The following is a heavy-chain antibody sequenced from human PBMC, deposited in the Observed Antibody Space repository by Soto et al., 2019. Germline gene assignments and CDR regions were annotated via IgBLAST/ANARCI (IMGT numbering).Heavy chain of an antibody. D-gene: IGHD3-16*01. CDR1: GFIFSDYA. Sequence: GGSLRLSCVASGFIFSDYAMTWVRQAPGKGPQWVATISASGGNIEYADSLKGRFTISRDNSKNSVYLQLSGLTADDTAVHYCAKVAGGLGYFDLWGRGTLVTVSS. V-gene: IGHV3-23*01. CDR2: ISASGGNI. CDR3: AKVAGGLGYFDL. J-gene: IGHJ2*01.